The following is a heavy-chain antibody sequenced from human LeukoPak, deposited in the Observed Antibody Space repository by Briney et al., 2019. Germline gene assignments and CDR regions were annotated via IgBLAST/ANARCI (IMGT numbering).Heavy chain of an antibody. CDR2: TNSDGSST. CDR1: GFTFSSYG. J-gene: IGHJ4*02. Sequence: PGRSLRLSCAASGFTFSSYGMHWVRQAPGKGLVWVSRTNSDGSSTSYADSVKGRFTISRDNAKNTLYLQMHSLRAEDTAVYYCARALGSPLDYWGQGILVTVSS. CDR3: ARALGSPLDY. D-gene: IGHD1-26*01. V-gene: IGHV3-74*01.